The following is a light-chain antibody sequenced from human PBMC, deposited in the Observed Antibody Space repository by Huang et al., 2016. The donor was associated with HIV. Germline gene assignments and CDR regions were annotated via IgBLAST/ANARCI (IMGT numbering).Light chain of an antibody. Sequence: DIQMTQSPSTLSASVGDRVTSTCRASQSVSSWLAWYQQKSGKAPQLLIYKASTLQSGVPVRFSGSGSGTEFTLTISSLQPDDFATYHCQQYNTNSGYTFGQGTKLEIK. J-gene: IGKJ2*01. CDR1: QSVSSW. CDR3: QQYNTNSGYT. V-gene: IGKV1-5*03. CDR2: KAS.